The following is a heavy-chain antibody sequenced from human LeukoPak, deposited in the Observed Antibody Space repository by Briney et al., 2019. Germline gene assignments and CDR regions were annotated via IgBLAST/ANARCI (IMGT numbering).Heavy chain of an antibody. V-gene: IGHV4-34*01. J-gene: IGHJ4*02. CDR1: GGSFSGYY. D-gene: IGHD3-9*01. CDR3: ARGGYDILTGYLVDY. Sequence: SETLSLTCAVYGGSFSGYYWSWIRQPPGKGLEWIGEINHSGSTNYNPSLKSRVTISVDTSKNQFSLKLSSVTAADTAGYYCARGGYDILTGYLVDYWGQGTLVTVSS. CDR2: INHSGST.